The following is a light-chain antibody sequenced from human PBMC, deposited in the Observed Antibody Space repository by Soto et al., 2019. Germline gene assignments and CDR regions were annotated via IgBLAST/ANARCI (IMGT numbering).Light chain of an antibody. J-gene: IGKJ1*01. CDR1: QGISNY. Sequence: DIQMTQSPSSLSASVGDRVTITCRASQGISNYVAWYQQKPGKVPKLLIFKASTLETGVPSRFSGSGSETEFTLTISSLQPDDSATYYCQPYNSYSRTFGQGTKVEIK. CDR2: KAS. V-gene: IGKV1-5*03. CDR3: QPYNSYSRT.